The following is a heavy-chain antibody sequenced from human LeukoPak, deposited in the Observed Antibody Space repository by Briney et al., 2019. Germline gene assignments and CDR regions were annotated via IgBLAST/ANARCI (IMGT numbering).Heavy chain of an antibody. D-gene: IGHD1-14*01. Sequence: GESLKISCKVSGYILTRNWIGWVRQVPGKGLEWMGLVYPGDSDTKYSPSFQGQVTFSVDKSISTAYLQWTSLKASDTAMYYCARDVPGSPFESWGQGTLVTVSS. CDR2: VYPGDSDT. CDR1: GYILTRNW. V-gene: IGHV5-51*01. J-gene: IGHJ4*02. CDR3: ARDVPGSPFES.